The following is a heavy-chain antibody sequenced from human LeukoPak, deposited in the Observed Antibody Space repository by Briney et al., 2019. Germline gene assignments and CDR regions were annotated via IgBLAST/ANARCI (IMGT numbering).Heavy chain of an antibody. CDR1: GGSISSGGYY. Sequence: SETLSLTCTVSGGSISSGGYYWSWIRQPPGKGLEWIGYIYYSGSTNYNPSLKSRVTISVDTSKNQFSLKLSSVTAADTAVYYCARFYGSGSSIDYWGRGTLVTVFS. CDR2: IYYSGST. D-gene: IGHD3-10*01. V-gene: IGHV4-61*08. J-gene: IGHJ4*02. CDR3: ARFYGSGSSIDY.